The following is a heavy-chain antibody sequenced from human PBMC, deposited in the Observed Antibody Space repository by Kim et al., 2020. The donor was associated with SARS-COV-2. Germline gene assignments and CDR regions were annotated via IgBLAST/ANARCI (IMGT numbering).Heavy chain of an antibody. Sequence: GGSLRLSFAASGFTFSSYWMHWVRQAPGKGLVWVSRINSDGSSTSYADSVKGRITISRDNAKNTLYLQMNSLRAEDTAVYYCARGVVVNTYYYYGMDVWGQGTTVTVSS. J-gene: IGHJ6*02. V-gene: IGHV3-74*01. CDR3: ARGVVVNTYYYYGMDV. D-gene: IGHD3-22*01. CDR1: GFTFSSYW. CDR2: INSDGSST.